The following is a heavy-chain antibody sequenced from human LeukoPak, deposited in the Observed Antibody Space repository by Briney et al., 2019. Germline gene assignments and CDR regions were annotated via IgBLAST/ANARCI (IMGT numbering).Heavy chain of an antibody. CDR3: ARPHYYDSTGDDY. CDR1: GGSISSSSYY. D-gene: IGHD3-22*01. CDR2: IYYSGST. V-gene: IGHV4-39*01. J-gene: IGHJ4*02. Sequence: KPSETLSLTCTVSGGSISSSSYYWGWIRQPPGKGLEWIGSIYYSGSTYYNPSLKSRVTISVDTSKNQFSLKLSSVTAADTAVYYCARPHYYDSTGDDYWGQGTLVTVSS.